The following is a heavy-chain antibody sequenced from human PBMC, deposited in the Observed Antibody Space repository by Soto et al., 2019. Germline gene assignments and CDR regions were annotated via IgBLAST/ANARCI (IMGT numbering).Heavy chain of an antibody. D-gene: IGHD3-22*01. Sequence: QVQLQESGPGLVKPSETLSLTCTVSGDSLSSSSYCWGWIRQPPGKGLEWIGSIYYSGSTYYNPSLKSRVTISVDTSRIHFSLKLISVTAADTAIYYCARQSYDSSDYFDYWGQGTLVTVSS. CDR2: IYYSGST. V-gene: IGHV4-39*01. CDR1: GDSLSSSSYC. CDR3: ARQSYDSSDYFDY. J-gene: IGHJ4*02.